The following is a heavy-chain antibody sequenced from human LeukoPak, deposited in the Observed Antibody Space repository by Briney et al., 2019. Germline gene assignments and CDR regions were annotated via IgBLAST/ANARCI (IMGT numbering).Heavy chain of an antibody. Sequence: GGSLRLSCAASGFTFSNLWMSWVRQAPGKGLKWVANIKQDGSEKYYVDSVKGRFTISRDNAQNSLYLQMNSLRAEDTAVYYCARRSSGGYFDYWGQGTLVTVSA. CDR1: GFTFSNLW. J-gene: IGHJ4*02. CDR3: ARRSSGGYFDY. D-gene: IGHD3-10*01. V-gene: IGHV3-7*03. CDR2: IKQDGSEK.